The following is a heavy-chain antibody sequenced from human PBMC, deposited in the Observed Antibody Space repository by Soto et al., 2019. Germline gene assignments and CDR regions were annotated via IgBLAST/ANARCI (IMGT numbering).Heavy chain of an antibody. CDR3: AREGVDSSGYEFYFDY. J-gene: IGHJ4*02. CDR2: ISYDGSNK. CDR1: GFTFSSYA. D-gene: IGHD3-22*01. Sequence: QVQLVESGGGVVQPGRSLRLSCAASGFTFSSYAMHWVRQAPGKGLEWVAVISYDGSNKYYADSVKGRFTISRDNSKNTPYLQMNSLRAEDTAVYYCAREGVDSSGYEFYFDYWGQGTLVTVSS. V-gene: IGHV3-30*14.